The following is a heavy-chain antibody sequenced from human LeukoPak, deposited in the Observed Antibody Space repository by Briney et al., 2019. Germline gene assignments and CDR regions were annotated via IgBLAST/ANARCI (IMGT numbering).Heavy chain of an antibody. CDR2: INQDGSEK. D-gene: IGHD1-14*01. J-gene: IGHJ4*02. Sequence: PWGSLRLSCAASGFTFSSYWMSWVRQAPGKGLEWVANINQDGSEKYYVDSVKGRFTISRDNAKNSLYLQMNSLRAEDTAVYYCARTGKEGDFDYWGQGTLVTVSS. V-gene: IGHV3-7*01. CDR3: ARTGKEGDFDY. CDR1: GFTFSSYW.